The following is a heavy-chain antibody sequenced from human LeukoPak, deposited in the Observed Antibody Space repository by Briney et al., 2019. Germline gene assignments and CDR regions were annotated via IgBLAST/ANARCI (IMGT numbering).Heavy chain of an antibody. J-gene: IGHJ4*02. D-gene: IGHD3-9*01. CDR1: GFTFSNYV. Sequence: GGSLRLSCAASGFTFSNYVMSWVRQAPGKGLEWVSYINHNGEMIFYPDFVKGRFTISRDNAKNSLYLQMNSLRDGDTAVYYCARDNDWAFHYWGQGTLVTVSS. CDR2: INHNGEMI. CDR3: ARDNDWAFHY. V-gene: IGHV3-48*02.